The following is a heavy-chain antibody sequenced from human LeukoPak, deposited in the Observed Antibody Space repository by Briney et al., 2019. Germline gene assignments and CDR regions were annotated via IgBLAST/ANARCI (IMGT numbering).Heavy chain of an antibody. J-gene: IGHJ4*02. CDR3: AREVRGLDY. Sequence: GGSLRLSCAASGFTFSSHSMNWVRQAPGRGLEWVSYISSSSSYIYYADSVKGRFAISRDNAKNSLFLQMNSLRAEDTAVYFCAREVRGLDYWGQGTLVTVSS. V-gene: IGHV3-21*01. CDR2: ISSSSSYI. CDR1: GFTFSSHS. D-gene: IGHD3-10*01.